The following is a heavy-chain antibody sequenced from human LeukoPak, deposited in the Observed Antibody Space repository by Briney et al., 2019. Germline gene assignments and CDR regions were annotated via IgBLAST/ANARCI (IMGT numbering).Heavy chain of an antibody. D-gene: IGHD3-9*01. J-gene: IGHJ5*02. CDR3: ARALNYDILTGYSNWFDP. CDR2: ISAYNGNT. V-gene: IGHV1-18*04. CDR1: GYTFTSYG. Sequence: ASVKVSCKASGYTFTSYGISWVRQAHGQGLEWMGWISAYNGNTNYAQKLQGRVTMTTDTSTSTAYMELRSLRSDDTAVYYCARALNYDILTGYSNWFDPWGQGTLVTVSS.